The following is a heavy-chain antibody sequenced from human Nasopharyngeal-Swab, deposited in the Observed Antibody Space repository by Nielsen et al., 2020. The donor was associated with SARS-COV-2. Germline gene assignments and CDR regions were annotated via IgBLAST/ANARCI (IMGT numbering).Heavy chain of an antibody. CDR1: GFTFGDYA. Sequence: GGSLRLSCTTSGFTFGDYAMSWSRQAPGKGLEWVGFIRSKTYGGAPEYAASVKGRFTISRDGAESIAYLQMNSQETEDTGVYYCARSVGSFYGQGAFDIWGQGTMVTVSS. D-gene: IGHD1-26*01. J-gene: IGHJ3*02. V-gene: IGHV3-49*01. CDR3: ARSVGSFYGQGAFDI. CDR2: IRSKTYGGAP.